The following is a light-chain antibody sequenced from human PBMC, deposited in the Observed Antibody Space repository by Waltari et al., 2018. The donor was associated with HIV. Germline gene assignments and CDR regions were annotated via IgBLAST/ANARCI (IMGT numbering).Light chain of an antibody. CDR3: MQGLQNPRT. V-gene: IGKV2-28*01. J-gene: IGKJ1*01. CDR2: LGS. Sequence: DIVMTQSPLSLPVTPGEPASISCRSSQSLLHSNGYNSLDWYLQRPGQPPQLLIYLGSTRAPGVPDRFGGSGSGTEFTLKISRVEAEDIGVYYCMQGLQNPRTFGQGTKVEIK. CDR1: QSLLHSNGYNS.